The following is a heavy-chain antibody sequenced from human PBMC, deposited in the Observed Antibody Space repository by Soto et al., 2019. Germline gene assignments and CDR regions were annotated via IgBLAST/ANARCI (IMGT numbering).Heavy chain of an antibody. CDR3: VCGGNFFVY. Sequence: EVQLVESGGGLVQPGGSLRLSCAASGFTFSSYWMTWVRQPPGKGLEGVASINQDGSERYYVDSVRGRFTISRDNAKNSLYLQMNSLRAEDTAVYYCVCGGNFFVYWGQGTLVTVSP. CDR1: GFTFSSYW. V-gene: IGHV3-7*01. J-gene: IGHJ4*02. CDR2: INQDGSER. D-gene: IGHD3-16*01.